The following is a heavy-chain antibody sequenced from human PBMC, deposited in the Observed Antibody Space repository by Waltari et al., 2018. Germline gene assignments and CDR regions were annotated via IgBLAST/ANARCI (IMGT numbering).Heavy chain of an antibody. CDR1: GGSVSSGSYY. D-gene: IGHD1-20*01. J-gene: IGHJ6*02. Sequence: QVQLQESGPGLVKPSETLSLTCTVSGGSVSSGSYYWSWIRQPPGKGLEWIGYIYYSGSTNNNPSLKGRVTIAVDTSKNQFSLKLSSVTAADTAVYYCARGISDGRNYGMDVWGQGTTVTVSS. CDR3: ARGISDGRNYGMDV. CDR2: IYYSGST. V-gene: IGHV4-61*01.